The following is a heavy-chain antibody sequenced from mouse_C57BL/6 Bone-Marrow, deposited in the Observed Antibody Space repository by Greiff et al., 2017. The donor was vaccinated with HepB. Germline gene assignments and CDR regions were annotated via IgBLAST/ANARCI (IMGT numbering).Heavy chain of an antibody. CDR2: IDPETGAT. CDR3: TGSDDGYYRYWFAY. J-gene: IGHJ3*01. V-gene: IGHV1-15*01. Sequence: QVQLQQSGAELVRPGASVTLSCKASGYTFPDYEMHWVKQTPVHGLEWIGAIDPETGATAYNQKFKGKAILTADKSSSTAYMELRSLTSEDSAVYYCTGSDDGYYRYWFAYWGQGTLVTVSA. CDR1: GYTFPDYE. D-gene: IGHD2-3*01.